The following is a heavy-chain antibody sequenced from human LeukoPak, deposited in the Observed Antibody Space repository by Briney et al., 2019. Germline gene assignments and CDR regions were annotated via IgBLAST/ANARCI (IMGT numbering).Heavy chain of an antibody. Sequence: PGGSLRLSCAASGFTFSSYAMSWVRQAPGKGLEWVSVIYSGGSTYYADSVKGRFTISRDNSKNTLYLQMNSLRAEDTAVYYCARTTTVTTGPVDYWGQGTLVTVSS. V-gene: IGHV3-66*01. CDR3: ARTTTVTTGPVDY. D-gene: IGHD4-17*01. CDR1: GFTFSSYA. J-gene: IGHJ4*02. CDR2: IYSGGST.